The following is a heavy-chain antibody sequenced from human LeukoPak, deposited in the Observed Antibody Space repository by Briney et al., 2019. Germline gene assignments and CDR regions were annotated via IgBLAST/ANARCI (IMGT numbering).Heavy chain of an antibody. J-gene: IGHJ4*02. D-gene: IGHD3-3*01. CDR2: ISSSSNTI. CDR1: GFTFSTYA. CDR3: ARDGYDFWSGYPTTVDF. Sequence: PGGSLRLSCAASGFTFSTYAMNWVRQAPGKGLEWVSYISSSSNTIYYADSVQGRFTISRDNANNSLYLQMNSLRAEDTAVYYRARDGYDFWSGYPTTVDFWGQGTLVTVSS. V-gene: IGHV3-48*01.